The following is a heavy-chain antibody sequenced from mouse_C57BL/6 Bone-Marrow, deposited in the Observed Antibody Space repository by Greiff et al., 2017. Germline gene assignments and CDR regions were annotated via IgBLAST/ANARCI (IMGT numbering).Heavy chain of an antibody. V-gene: IGHV5-6*01. CDR2: ISSGGSYT. CDR3: ARRFYFDD. J-gene: IGHJ2*01. Sequence: EVQGVESGGDLVKPGGSLKLSCAASGFTFSSYGMSWVRQTPDKRLEWVATISSGGSYTYYPDSVKGRFTISSDNAKNTLYLQMSSLKSEDTAMYYCARRFYFDDWGQGTTLTVSS. CDR1: GFTFSSYG.